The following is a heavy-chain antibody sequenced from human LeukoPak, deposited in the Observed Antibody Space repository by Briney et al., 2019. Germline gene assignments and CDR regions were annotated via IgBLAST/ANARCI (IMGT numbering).Heavy chain of an antibody. V-gene: IGHV1-46*01. J-gene: IGHJ4*02. D-gene: IGHD3-22*01. CDR2: IYPRDGST. CDR1: GYTFTSNY. Sequence: ASVKVSCKASGYTFTSNYIHWVRQAPGQGLEWMGMIYPRDGSTSYAQKFQGRVTVTRDTSTSTVHMELSGLRSEDTAVYYCAKSAHYYDSSGYPDYWGQGTLVTVSS. CDR3: AKSAHYYDSSGYPDY.